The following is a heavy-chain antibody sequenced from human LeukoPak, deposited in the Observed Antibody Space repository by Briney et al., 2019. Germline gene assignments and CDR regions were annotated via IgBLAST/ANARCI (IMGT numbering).Heavy chain of an antibody. Sequence: GESLRLSCAASGFTFSSYGMHWVRQAPGKGLERVSAITNGGATYYADSVKGRFTISRDTSKNTLYLQMNSLRAEDTAIYYCTEARESHSLFDSWGQGTLVTVSS. CDR2: ITNGGAT. CDR1: GFTFSSYG. J-gene: IGHJ4*02. V-gene: IGHV3-23*01. D-gene: IGHD3-10*01. CDR3: TEARESHSLFDS.